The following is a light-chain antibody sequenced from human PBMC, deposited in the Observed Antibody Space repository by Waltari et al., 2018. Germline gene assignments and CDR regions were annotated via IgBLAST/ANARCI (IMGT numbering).Light chain of an antibody. Sequence: SSDLTQDPSLSVALGQTVRITCQSDSLRRYYASWYQQRPGQAPILVLYGPDNRPSGIPDRFSGSTSGNTASLTITGAQAEDEADYYCHSRETFATRLFGGGTRLTV. CDR3: HSRETFATRL. CDR2: GPD. CDR1: SLRRYY. J-gene: IGLJ2*01. V-gene: IGLV3-19*01.